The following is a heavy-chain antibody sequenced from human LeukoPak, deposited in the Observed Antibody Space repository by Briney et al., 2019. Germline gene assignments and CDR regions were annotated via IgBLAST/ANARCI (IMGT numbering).Heavy chain of an antibody. Sequence: PSQTLSLTCTVSGGSINSGRYYWSWIRQHPGKGLEWIGYIYYSGSTYYNPSLKSRVTISVDTSKNQFSLKLSSVTAADTAVYYCARDPDSSGCPDYWGQGTLVTVSS. V-gene: IGHV4-31*03. J-gene: IGHJ4*02. CDR2: IYYSGST. D-gene: IGHD6-19*01. CDR1: GGSINSGRYY. CDR3: ARDPDSSGCPDY.